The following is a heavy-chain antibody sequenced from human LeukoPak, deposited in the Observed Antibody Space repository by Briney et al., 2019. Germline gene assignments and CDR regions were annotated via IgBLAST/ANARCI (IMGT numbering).Heavy chain of an antibody. J-gene: IGHJ6*03. CDR2: INPNSGGT. Sequence: GASVKVSCKASGYTFTGYYMHWVRQAPGQGLEWMGWINPNSGGTNYAQKFQGRVTMTRDTSISTAYMELSRLRSDDTAVYYCARDHVAGWLVRSYYYMDVWGKGTTVTVSS. D-gene: IGHD6-19*01. CDR3: ARDHVAGWLVRSYYYMDV. CDR1: GYTFTGYY. V-gene: IGHV1-2*02.